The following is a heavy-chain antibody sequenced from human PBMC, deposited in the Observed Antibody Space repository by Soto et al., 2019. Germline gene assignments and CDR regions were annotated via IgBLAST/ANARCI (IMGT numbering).Heavy chain of an antibody. J-gene: IGHJ6*03. CDR1: GFTFSSYW. CDR3: ASGVIYYYYYMDV. D-gene: IGHD2-21*01. Sequence: PXXSLRLSFAASGFTFSSYWMRWVLQAPGKGLEWVANIKQDGSEKYYVDSVKGRFTISRDNAKNSLYLQMNSLRAEDTAVYYCASGVIYYYYYMDVWGKGTTVTVSS. CDR2: IKQDGSEK. V-gene: IGHV3-7*01.